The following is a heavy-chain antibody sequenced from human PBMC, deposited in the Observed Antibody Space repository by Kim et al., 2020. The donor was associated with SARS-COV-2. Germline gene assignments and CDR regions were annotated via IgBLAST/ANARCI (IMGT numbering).Heavy chain of an antibody. V-gene: IGHV4-59*01. CDR1: GGSISSYY. CDR3: ARGDYDYVWGSYRQGAFDI. D-gene: IGHD3-16*02. J-gene: IGHJ3*02. Sequence: SETLSLTCTVSGGSISSYYWSWIRQLPGKGLEWIGYIYYSGSTNYNPSLKSRVTISVDTSKNQFSLKLSSVTAADTAVYYCARGDYDYVWGSYRQGAFDIWVQGTMVTVSS. CDR2: IYYSGST.